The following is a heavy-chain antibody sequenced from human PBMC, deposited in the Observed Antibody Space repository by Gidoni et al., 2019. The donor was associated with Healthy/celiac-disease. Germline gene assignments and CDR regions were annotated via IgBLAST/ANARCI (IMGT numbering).Heavy chain of an antibody. CDR1: CFIFSRYS. Sequence: VQLLESGGVFVPPGWSILLSSASSCFIFSRYSMRLGRQGPGKGLGLVVAICGSCGSKYYADSVQGRFTISRDNSKNTLYLQMNSLGAEDTAVYYCAKDRGTMGIAVADNNWFDLWGQGTLVTVSS. D-gene: IGHD6-19*01. J-gene: IGHJ5*02. V-gene: IGHV3-23*01. CDR2: ICGSCGSK. CDR3: AKDRGTMGIAVADNNWFDL.